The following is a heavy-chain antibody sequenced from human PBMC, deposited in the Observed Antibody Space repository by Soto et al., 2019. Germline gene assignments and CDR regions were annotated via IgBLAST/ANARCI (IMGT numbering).Heavy chain of an antibody. CDR1: GYTFTSYG. J-gene: IGHJ3*02. CDR3: AINYDFWSGYPIGDAFDI. Sequence: QVQLVQSGAEVKKPGASVKVSCKASGYTFTSYGISWVRQAPGQVLEWMGWISAYNGNTNYAQKLQGRVTMTTDTPTSTAYMELRSLRSDDTAVYYCAINYDFWSGYPIGDAFDIWGQGTMVTVSS. D-gene: IGHD3-3*01. CDR2: ISAYNGNT. V-gene: IGHV1-18*01.